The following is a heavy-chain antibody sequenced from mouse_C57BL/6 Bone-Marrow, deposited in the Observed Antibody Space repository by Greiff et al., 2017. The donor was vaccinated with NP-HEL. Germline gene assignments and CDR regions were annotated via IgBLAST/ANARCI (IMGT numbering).Heavy chain of an antibody. Sequence: VQLQQSGPELVKPGASVKIPCKASGYTFTDYNMDWVKQSHGKSLEWIGDINPNNGGTIYNQKFKGKATLTVDKSSSTAYMELRSLTSEDTAVYYCARSGSSGSLYYYAMDYWGQGTSVTVSS. D-gene: IGHD3-2*02. V-gene: IGHV1-18*01. CDR3: ARSGSSGSLYYYAMDY. J-gene: IGHJ4*01. CDR2: INPNNGGT. CDR1: GYTFTDYN.